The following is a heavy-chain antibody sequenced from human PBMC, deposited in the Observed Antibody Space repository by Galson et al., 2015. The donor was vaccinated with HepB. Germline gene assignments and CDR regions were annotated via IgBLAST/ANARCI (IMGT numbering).Heavy chain of an antibody. V-gene: IGHV3-48*01. CDR3: ARDGDYRFDY. CDR1: GFTFSSYG. J-gene: IGHJ4*02. CDR2: ISASSSTI. Sequence: SLRLSCAASGFTFSSYGMHWVRQAPGKGLEWVSYISASSSTIYYADSVKGRFTISRDNAKNSLYLQMNSLRAEDTAVYYCARDGDYRFDYWGQGTLVTVSS. D-gene: IGHD4-11*01.